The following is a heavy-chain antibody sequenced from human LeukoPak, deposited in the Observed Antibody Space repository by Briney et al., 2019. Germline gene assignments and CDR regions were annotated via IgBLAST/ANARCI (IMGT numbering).Heavy chain of an antibody. CDR2: IVVGSGNT. J-gene: IGHJ6*02. D-gene: IGHD3-3*01. Sequence: ASVKVSCKASGFTFTSSAMQWVRQARGQRLEWIGWIVVGSGNTNYAQKFQERVTITRDMSTSTAYMELSSLRSEDTAVYYCAVTVWGGYEYGMDVWGQGTTVTVSS. V-gene: IGHV1-58*02. CDR1: GFTFTSSA. CDR3: AVTVWGGYEYGMDV.